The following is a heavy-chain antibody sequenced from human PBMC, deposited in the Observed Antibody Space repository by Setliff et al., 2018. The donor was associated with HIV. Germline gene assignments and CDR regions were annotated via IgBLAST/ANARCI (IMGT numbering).Heavy chain of an antibody. J-gene: IGHJ6*02. CDR3: ASLWGSSWDAYYYYGMDV. Sequence: SETLSLTCTVSGDSISSNNYYWNWIRQPPGKGLEWIGYVYYSGSTNYNPSLKSRVTISVDTSKNQFSLKLSSVTAADTAVYYCASLWGSSWDAYYYYGMDVWGQGTTVTVSS. V-gene: IGHV4-61*05. D-gene: IGHD6-13*01. CDR1: GDSISSNNYY. CDR2: VYYSGST.